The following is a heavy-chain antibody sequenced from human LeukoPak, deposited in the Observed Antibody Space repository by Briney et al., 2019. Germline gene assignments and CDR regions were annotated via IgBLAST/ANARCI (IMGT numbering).Heavy chain of an antibody. Sequence: KPAETLSLTCDVHGESLRGYQWSRIRQPPGEGLEWMGEINYGGSTSYNTSIKSRVTFSVDSSKNQFSLKLTSVTAADTGVYYCARGRGCSSMTCYPDVWGQGSQVTVS. D-gene: IGHD2-2*01. CDR1: GESLRGYQ. J-gene: IGHJ4*02. CDR2: INYGGST. V-gene: IGHV4-34*01. CDR3: ARGRGCSSMTCYPDV.